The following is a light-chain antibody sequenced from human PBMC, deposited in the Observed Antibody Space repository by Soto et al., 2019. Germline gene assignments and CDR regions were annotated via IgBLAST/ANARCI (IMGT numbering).Light chain of an antibody. V-gene: IGKV1-5*03. CDR3: QYYDSYSWT. Sequence: DIQMTQSPSTLSASVGDRVTITCRASQSISDWLAWYQQKPGKDPKFLIYKASNLESGVPSRFSGSGSGTEFTLTISIVQPDDFATYYCQYYDSYSWTFGQGTKVEIK. J-gene: IGKJ1*01. CDR2: KAS. CDR1: QSISDW.